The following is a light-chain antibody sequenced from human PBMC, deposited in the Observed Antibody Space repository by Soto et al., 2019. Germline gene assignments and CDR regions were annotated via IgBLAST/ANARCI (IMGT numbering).Light chain of an antibody. CDR1: QSISSW. Sequence: DIQMTQSHSTLSASVGDRVTITCRASQSISSWLAWYQQKPGKAPKLLIYKASSLESGVPSRFSGSGSGTEFTLTISSLQPDDFATYYCQQYKSYPYTFGQGTKLEIK. V-gene: IGKV1-5*03. CDR3: QQYKSYPYT. J-gene: IGKJ2*01. CDR2: KAS.